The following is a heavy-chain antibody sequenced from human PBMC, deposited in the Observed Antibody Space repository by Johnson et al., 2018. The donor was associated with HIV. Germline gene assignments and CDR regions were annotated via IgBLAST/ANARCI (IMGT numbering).Heavy chain of an antibody. D-gene: IGHD5-18*01. V-gene: IGHV3-66*01. CDR3: ARAYSYGAFDI. J-gene: IGHJ3*02. CDR1: GFTVSTNY. Sequence: VQLVESGGGLVQPGGSLRLSCASGFTVSTNYMSWVRQAPGKGLEWVSVIYSGDTTYYADSVKGRFTISRDNSKNTLYLQMNSLRAEDTAVYDCARAYSYGAFDIWGLGTKVTVSS. CDR2: IYSGDTT.